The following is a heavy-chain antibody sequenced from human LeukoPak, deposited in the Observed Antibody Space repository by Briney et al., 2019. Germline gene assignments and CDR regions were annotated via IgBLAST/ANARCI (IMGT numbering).Heavy chain of an antibody. D-gene: IGHD1-14*01. V-gene: IGHV3-30*18. CDR3: AKESYRGDYFDY. J-gene: IGHJ4*02. CDR1: RFTFSTYG. Sequence: GGSLTLSCAPSRFTFSTYGMHWVRQAPGKGLEWVAGISYDGSNKYYADSVKGRFTISRDNLKNTVDLQMNSLRVEDTAVYYCAKESYRGDYFDYWGQGILVTVSS. CDR2: ISYDGSNK.